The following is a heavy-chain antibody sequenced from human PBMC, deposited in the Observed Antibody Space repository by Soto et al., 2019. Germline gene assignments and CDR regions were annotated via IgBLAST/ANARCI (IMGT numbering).Heavy chain of an antibody. CDR1: GFSFSSFA. D-gene: IGHD2-21*02. CDR2: ISGSADST. J-gene: IGHJ6*02. V-gene: IGHV3-23*01. Sequence: EVQLLESGGGFIHPGGSLRLSCAASGFSFSSFAMNWVRQAPGKGLEWVSVISGSADSTFYVDSVKGRFTISRDNSITRVYLQINRLSAENTPVYYCAKTRGGMISAIPVYGVDVWGQGTTVTVSS. CDR3: AKTRGGMISAIPVYGVDV.